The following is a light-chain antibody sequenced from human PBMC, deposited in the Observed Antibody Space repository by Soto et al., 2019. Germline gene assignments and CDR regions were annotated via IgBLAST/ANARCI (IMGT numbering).Light chain of an antibody. J-gene: IGKJ1*01. CDR2: DAS. CDR3: LQPNSYPRT. CDR1: QGISNN. Sequence: DIQMTQSPSALSASVGDRVTITCRASQGISNNLAWFQQKPGKVPERLIYDASSLQSGAPSRFSGSGSGTEFTLTISSLQHEDFETYYCLQPNSYPRTLGQGTKVDIK. V-gene: IGKV1-17*03.